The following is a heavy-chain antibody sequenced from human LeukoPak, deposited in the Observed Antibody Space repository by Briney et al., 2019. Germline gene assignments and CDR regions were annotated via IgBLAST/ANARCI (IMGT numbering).Heavy chain of an antibody. J-gene: IGHJ5*02. CDR1: GFTFSSYD. CDR2: ISSSSSYI. Sequence: GGSLRLSCAASGFTFSSYDMHWVRQAPGKGLEWVSSISSSSSYIYYADSVKGRFTISRDNAKNSLFLQMNSLRAEDTAVYYCARAVKGALWLVDGFDLWGRGTLVTVSS. CDR3: ARAVKGALWLVDGFDL. D-gene: IGHD3-10*01. V-gene: IGHV3-21*01.